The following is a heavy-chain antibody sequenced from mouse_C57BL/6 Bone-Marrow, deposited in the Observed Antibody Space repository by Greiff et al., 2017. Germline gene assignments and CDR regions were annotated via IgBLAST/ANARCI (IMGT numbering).Heavy chain of an antibody. CDR3: ARGGFITTLEGDY. V-gene: IGHV1-22*01. D-gene: IGHD1-1*01. Sequence: VQLKQSGPELVKPGASVKMSCKASGYTFTDYNMHWVKQSHGKSLEWIGYINPNNGGTSYNQKFKGKATLTVNKSSSTAYMELRSLTSEDSAVYYCARGGFITTLEGDYWGQGTTLTVSS. J-gene: IGHJ2*01. CDR2: INPNNGGT. CDR1: GYTFTDYN.